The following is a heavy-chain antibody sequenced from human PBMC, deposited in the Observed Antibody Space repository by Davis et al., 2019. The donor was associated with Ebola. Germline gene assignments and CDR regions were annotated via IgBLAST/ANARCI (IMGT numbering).Heavy chain of an antibody. CDR1: GYTFTSYG. Sequence: AASVKVSCKASGYTFTSYGLSWVRQAPGQGLEWMGWISAYNANTDYDPKFQGRVTITADKSTSTAYMELSSLRSEDTAVYYCARDRGDIVVVVAAANYFDYWGQGTLVTVSS. D-gene: IGHD2-15*01. J-gene: IGHJ4*02. CDR3: ARDRGDIVVVVAAANYFDY. V-gene: IGHV1-18*04. CDR2: ISAYNANT.